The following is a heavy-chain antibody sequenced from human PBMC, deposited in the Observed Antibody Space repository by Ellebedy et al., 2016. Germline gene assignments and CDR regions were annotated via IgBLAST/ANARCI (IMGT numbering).Heavy chain of an antibody. D-gene: IGHD6-19*01. V-gene: IGHV1-69*13. CDR3: ARDEGWYYYYGMDV. Sequence: SVKVSXKASRGTFSSYAISWVRQAPGQGLEWMGGIIPIFGTANYAQKFQGRVTITADESTSTAYMELSSLRSEDTAVYYCARDEGWYYYYGMDVWGQGTTVTVSS. CDR1: RGTFSSYA. CDR2: IIPIFGTA. J-gene: IGHJ6*02.